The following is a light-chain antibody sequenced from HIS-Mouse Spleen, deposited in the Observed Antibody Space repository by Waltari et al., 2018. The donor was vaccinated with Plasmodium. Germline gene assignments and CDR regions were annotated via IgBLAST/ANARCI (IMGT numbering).Light chain of an antibody. V-gene: IGLV3-10*01. J-gene: IGLJ3*02. CDR3: YSTDSSGNHRV. Sequence: SYDLTQPPSVSLSPAQPARITCSGAALPTTLPYWYQKKSGQAPVLVIYEDSKRPSGIPERFSGSSSGTMATLTISGAQVEDEADYYCYSTDSSGNHRVFGGGTKLTVL. CDR1: ALPTTL. CDR2: EDS.